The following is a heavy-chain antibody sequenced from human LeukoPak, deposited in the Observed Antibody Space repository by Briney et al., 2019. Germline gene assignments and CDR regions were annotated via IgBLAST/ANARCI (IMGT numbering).Heavy chain of an antibody. V-gene: IGHV5-51*01. CDR2: IYPGDSDT. J-gene: IGHJ4*02. D-gene: IGHD3-22*01. CDR3: ARRAGAYYDMYYFDY. CDR1: GYSFTSYW. Sequence: GESLKISCKGSGYSFTSYWIGWVRQMPGKGLEWMGIIYPGDSDTRYGPSFQGQVTISADKSISTAYLQWSSLKASDTAMYYCARRAGAYYDMYYFDYWGQGTLVTVSS.